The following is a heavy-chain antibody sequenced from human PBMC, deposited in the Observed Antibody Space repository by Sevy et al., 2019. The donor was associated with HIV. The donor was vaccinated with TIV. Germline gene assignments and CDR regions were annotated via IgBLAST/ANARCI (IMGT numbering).Heavy chain of an antibody. J-gene: IGHJ6*02. V-gene: IGHV5-51*01. Sequence: GESLKISCKGSGYSFTSYWIGWVRQMPGKGLEWMGIINPGDSDTRYSPSFQGQVTISADKSISTAYLQWSSLKASDSAMYYCARPRYDFWSGYDYYGMDVWGQGTTVTVSS. CDR3: ARPRYDFWSGYDYYGMDV. D-gene: IGHD3-3*01. CDR2: INPGDSDT. CDR1: GYSFTSYW.